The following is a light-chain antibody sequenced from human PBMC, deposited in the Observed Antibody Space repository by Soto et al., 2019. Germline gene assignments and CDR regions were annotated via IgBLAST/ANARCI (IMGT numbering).Light chain of an antibody. V-gene: IGKV3-11*01. Sequence: EIVMTQSPATLYVSPGERATLSCRASQSVSSYLAWYQQKPGQAPRLLIYDASNRATGIPARFSGSGSGTDYTLTISSLEPEDFAVYYCQQRSNWLPLTFGGGTKVEIK. CDR2: DAS. J-gene: IGKJ4*01. CDR1: QSVSSY. CDR3: QQRSNWLPLT.